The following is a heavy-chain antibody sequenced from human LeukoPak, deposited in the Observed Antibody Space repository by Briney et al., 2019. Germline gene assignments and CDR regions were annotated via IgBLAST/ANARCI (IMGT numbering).Heavy chain of an antibody. CDR1: GFTFSGCA. CDR3: ARRVQPNAGPFDS. V-gene: IGHV3-23*01. J-gene: IGHJ4*02. CDR2: ISGDGAKT. D-gene: IGHD3-10*01. Sequence: GGSLRLSCAASGFTFSGCALSWVLQAPGKGLEWVAGISGDGAKTYYADSVKARFTISRDNSKNTLFLQMDRLRAEDTAVYYCARRVQPNAGPFDSWGQGTLASVS.